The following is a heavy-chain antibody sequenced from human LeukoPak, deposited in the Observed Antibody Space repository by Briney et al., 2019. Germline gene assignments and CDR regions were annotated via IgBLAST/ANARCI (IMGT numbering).Heavy chain of an antibody. CDR1: GGSISSGGYY. V-gene: IGHV4-30-2*01. CDR3: ARVFAAVPSYYFDY. CDR2: IYRSGST. J-gene: IGHJ4*02. Sequence: SETLSLTCTVSGGSISSGGYYRSWIRQPPGKGLEWIGYIYRSGSTYYNPSLTSRVTISIDRSKNQFSLKVSSVTAADTAVYYCARVFAAVPSYYFDYWGQGALVTVSS. D-gene: IGHD6-13*01.